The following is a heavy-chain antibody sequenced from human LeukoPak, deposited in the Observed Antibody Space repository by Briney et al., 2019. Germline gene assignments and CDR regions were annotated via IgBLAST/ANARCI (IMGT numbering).Heavy chain of an antibody. Sequence: GGSLTLSSAASGFTFSGSAIHWVRQSSGKGLEWVGQIDKKDKGYATATAYAASVKVRFTISRDDSINTAYLQMKSLKTEDTALYYCTRDSGTYNWFDPWGQGTLVTVSS. CDR2: IDKKDKGYATAT. J-gene: IGHJ5*02. V-gene: IGHV3-73*01. CDR3: TRDSGTYNWFDP. CDR1: GFTFSGSA. D-gene: IGHD1-26*01.